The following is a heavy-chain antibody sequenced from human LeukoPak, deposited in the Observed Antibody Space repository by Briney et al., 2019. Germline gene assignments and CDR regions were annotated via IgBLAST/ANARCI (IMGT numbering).Heavy chain of an antibody. Sequence: PSQTLSLTCTVSGGSISSGGYYWSWIRQHPGKGLEWIGYIYYSGSTYYNPSLKSRVTISVDTSKNQFSLKLSSVTAADTAVYYCARGGGLGKVAYRTPPNYWGQGTLVTVSS. D-gene: IGHD3-16*01. J-gene: IGHJ4*02. CDR1: GGSISSGGYY. CDR2: IYYSGST. CDR3: ARGGGLGKVAYRTPPNY. V-gene: IGHV4-31*03.